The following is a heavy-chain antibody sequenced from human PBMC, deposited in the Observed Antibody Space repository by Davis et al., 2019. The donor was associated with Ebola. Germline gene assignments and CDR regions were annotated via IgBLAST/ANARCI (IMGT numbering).Heavy chain of an antibody. Sequence: GESLKISCAASGFTFSSSCMNWVRQAPGKGLEWVSSISSSSSYIYYGDSVKGRFTISRDNAKNTLYLQMNSLRAEDTAVYYCAGEVWSSIDYWGQGTLVTVSS. D-gene: IGHD3-10*01. V-gene: IGHV3-21*01. J-gene: IGHJ4*02. CDR2: ISSSSSYI. CDR1: GFTFSSSC. CDR3: AGEVWSSIDY.